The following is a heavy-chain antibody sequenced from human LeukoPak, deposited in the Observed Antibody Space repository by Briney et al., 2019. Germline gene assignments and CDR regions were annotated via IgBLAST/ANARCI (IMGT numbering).Heavy chain of an antibody. J-gene: IGHJ1*01. V-gene: IGHV3-7*01. CDR1: GFTFSSYW. CDR3: ARRLLGYCSGGSCYSGYFQH. D-gene: IGHD2-15*01. CDR2: IKQDGSEK. Sequence: QTGGSLRLSCAASGFTFSSYWMSWVRQAPGKGLEWVANIKQDGSEKYYVDSVKGRFTISRDNAKNSLYLQMNSLRAEDTAMYYCARRLLGYCSGGSCYSGYFQHWGQGTLVTVSS.